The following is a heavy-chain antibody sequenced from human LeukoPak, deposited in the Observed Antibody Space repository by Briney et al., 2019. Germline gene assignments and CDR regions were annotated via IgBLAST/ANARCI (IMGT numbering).Heavy chain of an antibody. D-gene: IGHD3-16*01. CDR3: AKDLLNTVF. CDR2: ISSSGGTT. Sequence: PGGSLRLSCAASGFTFSSYSMTWVRQAPGKGLEWVSGISSSGGTTYYADSVKGRFTISKDNYKNTLFLQMNSLRAEDTAVYYCAKDLLNTVFWGQGTLVTVSS. J-gene: IGHJ4*02. V-gene: IGHV3-23*01. CDR1: GFTFSSYS.